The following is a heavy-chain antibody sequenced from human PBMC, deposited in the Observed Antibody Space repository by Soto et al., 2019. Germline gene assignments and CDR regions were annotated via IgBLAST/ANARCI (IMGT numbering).Heavy chain of an antibody. J-gene: IGHJ6*01. CDR3: ARDLDGGRGMGFHFYYYGVDA. V-gene: IGHV1-46*01. CDR2: RNPSGGSP. Sequence: ASVKVSCEASGYTFTWNYIHWVRQAPAPGPAWLGVRNPSGGSPGSAQKFQGRVSLTIETSASTVDMELSSLRSEDTAVYYCARDLDGGRGMGFHFYYYGVDARGQGTTCTIAS. CDR1: GYTFTWNY. D-gene: IGHD1-1*01.